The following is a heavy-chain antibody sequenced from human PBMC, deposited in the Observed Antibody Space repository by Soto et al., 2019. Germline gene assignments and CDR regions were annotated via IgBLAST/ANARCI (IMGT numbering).Heavy chain of an antibody. D-gene: IGHD2-2*01. Sequence: GGSLRLSCAASGFTFSSYAMSWVRQAPGKGLEWVALIWFDGSDKYYTESVKGRFTISRDNSKSTLYLQMNSLRAEDTAFYYCARLYCSATSCYSVGAFDTRGPGTMVTVSS. CDR1: GFTFSSYA. J-gene: IGHJ3*02. V-gene: IGHV3-33*08. CDR3: ARLYCSATSCYSVGAFDT. CDR2: IWFDGSDK.